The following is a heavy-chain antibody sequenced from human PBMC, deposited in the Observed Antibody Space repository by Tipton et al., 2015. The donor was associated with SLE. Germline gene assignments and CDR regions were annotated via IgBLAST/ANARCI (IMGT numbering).Heavy chain of an antibody. Sequence: LRLSCTVSGGSIDSGRNSWNWVRQHPGAGLEWIGYIHHSGRTDYNPSLRSRVTISRDTSKNQFSLNVNSVTAADTAVYYCARQHSGGATDTWGQGTLVTVSS. V-gene: IGHV4-31*02. D-gene: IGHD1-26*01. CDR1: GGSIDSGRNS. J-gene: IGHJ5*02. CDR2: IHHSGRT. CDR3: ARQHSGGATDT.